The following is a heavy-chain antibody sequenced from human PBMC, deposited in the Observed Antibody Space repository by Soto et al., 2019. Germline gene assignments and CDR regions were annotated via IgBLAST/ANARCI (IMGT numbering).Heavy chain of an antibody. Sequence: SETLSLTCTVTGDSVSKYYWNWIRQPAGKGLEWIGRIYTTRSPNYNPSLKSRVTMSVDTSKNQFSLKLNLSSVTAADTAVYYCARSPAYGDYANLDTWGPGTLVTVSS. CDR2: IYTTRSP. D-gene: IGHD4-17*01. CDR1: GDSVSKYY. V-gene: IGHV4-4*07. CDR3: ARSPAYGDYANLDT. J-gene: IGHJ5*02.